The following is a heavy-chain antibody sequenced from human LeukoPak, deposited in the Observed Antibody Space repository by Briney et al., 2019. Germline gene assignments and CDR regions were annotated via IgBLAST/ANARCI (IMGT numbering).Heavy chain of an antibody. J-gene: IGHJ4*02. V-gene: IGHV4-59*12. D-gene: IGHD5-12*01. CDR1: GGSISSYY. Sequence: SETLSLTCTVSGGSISSYYWSWIRQPPGKGLEWIGYIYYSGSTNYNPSLKSRVTISVDTSKNQFSLKLSSVTAADTAVYYCARESAYSGYDSPFDYWGQGTLVTVSS. CDR3: ARESAYSGYDSPFDY. CDR2: IYYSGST.